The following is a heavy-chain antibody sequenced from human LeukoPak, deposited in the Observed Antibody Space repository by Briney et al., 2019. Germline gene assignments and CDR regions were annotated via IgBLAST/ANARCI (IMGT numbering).Heavy chain of an antibody. CDR2: IYTSGST. CDR1: GGSISSGSYY. CDR3: AREGPDVVVPAAKLGQLVQPRQTTDY. V-gene: IGHV4-61*02. D-gene: IGHD2-2*01. Sequence: SETLSLTCTVSGGSISSGSYYWSWIRQPAGKGLEWIGRIYTSGSTNYNPSLKSRVTISVDTSKNQFSLKLSSVTAADTAVYYCAREGPDVVVPAAKLGQLVQPRQTTDYWGQGTLVTVSS. J-gene: IGHJ4*02.